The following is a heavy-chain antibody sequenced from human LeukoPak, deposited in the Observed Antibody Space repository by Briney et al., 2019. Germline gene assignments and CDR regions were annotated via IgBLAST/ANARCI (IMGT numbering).Heavy chain of an antibody. V-gene: IGHV3-33*01. CDR2: MWYDGSNK. D-gene: IGHD3-9*01. CDR1: GFTFSSYG. Sequence: PGGSLRLSCAASGFTFSSYGMHWVRQAPGKGLEWVAVMWYDGSNKYYADSVKGRFTISRDNSKNTLYLQMNSLRAEDTAVYYCARPEGDILTGYYYFDYWGQGTLVTVSS. J-gene: IGHJ4*02. CDR3: ARPEGDILTGYYYFDY.